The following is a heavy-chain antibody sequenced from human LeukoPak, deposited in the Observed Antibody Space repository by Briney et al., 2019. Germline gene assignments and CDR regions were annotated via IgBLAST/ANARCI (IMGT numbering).Heavy chain of an antibody. J-gene: IGHJ4*02. Sequence: GGSLRLSCAASGSTFSTYWMSWVRQAPGKGLEWVANINQDGSQTFYVDSVRARFTISRDNARNSVYLQMNSLRAEDTAVYYCARLMFLSPPIYFDYWGQGTLVTVSS. V-gene: IGHV3-7*01. CDR1: GSTFSTYW. D-gene: IGHD2-8*01. CDR2: INQDGSQT. CDR3: ARLMFLSPPIYFDY.